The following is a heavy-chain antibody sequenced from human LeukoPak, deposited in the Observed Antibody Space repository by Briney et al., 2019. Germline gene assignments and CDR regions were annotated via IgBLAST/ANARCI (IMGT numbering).Heavy chain of an antibody. CDR3: ARDENAYCSGGSCSYFQH. J-gene: IGHJ1*01. Sequence: GGSLRLSCAASGFTFSSYGMHWVRQAPGKGLEWVAFIRYDGSNKYYADSVKGRFTISRDNSKNTLYLQMNSLRAEDTAVYYCARDENAYCSGGSCSYFQHWGQGTLVTVSS. CDR1: GFTFSSYG. D-gene: IGHD2-15*01. CDR2: IRYDGSNK. V-gene: IGHV3-30*02.